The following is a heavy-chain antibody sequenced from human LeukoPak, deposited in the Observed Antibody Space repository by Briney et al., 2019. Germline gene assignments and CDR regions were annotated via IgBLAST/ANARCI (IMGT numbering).Heavy chain of an antibody. Sequence: GGSLRLSCADSRFIFSSYAMHWVRQAPGKGLEWVAVLSYDGSDKYYADSVKGRFTISRDNSRNTLYLQMNSLRTEDTAMYYCARGGSSWDFAFDIWGQGTMVTVSS. CDR3: ARGGSSWDFAFDI. V-gene: IGHV3-30*04. CDR1: RFIFSSYA. J-gene: IGHJ3*02. CDR2: LSYDGSDK. D-gene: IGHD6-13*01.